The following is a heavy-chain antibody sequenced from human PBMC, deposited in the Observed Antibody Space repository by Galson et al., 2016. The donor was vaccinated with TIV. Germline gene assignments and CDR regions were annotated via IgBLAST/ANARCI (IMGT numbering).Heavy chain of an antibody. CDR1: GYSFINYY. CDR3: ARVVGTVITQKSFDF. D-gene: IGHD4-23*01. J-gene: IGHJ4*02. V-gene: IGHV1-18*01. Sequence: SVKVSCKASGYSFINYYVTWVRQAPGQGLEWMGWISGYNDNTNYTLKFQGRLTMTTDTYTSTSHMELRSLRSDDTAVYYCARVVGTVITQKSFDFWCQGTPVIVSS. CDR2: ISGYNDNT.